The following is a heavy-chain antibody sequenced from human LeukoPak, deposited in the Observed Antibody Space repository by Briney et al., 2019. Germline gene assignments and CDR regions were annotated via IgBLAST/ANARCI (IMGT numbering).Heavy chain of an antibody. V-gene: IGHV3-23*01. Sequence: GGALRDSRVASLFTLSNHAISGVRPAPGKGRQWVSVISGSGRSTEYADSVKGRFTISRDNSKNTLSLQMNSLRVEDTAIYYCAKNVVVKRYFDYWGQGTLITVSS. CDR2: ISGSGRST. CDR1: LFTLSNHA. CDR3: AKNVVVKRYFDY. D-gene: IGHD2-15*01. J-gene: IGHJ4*02.